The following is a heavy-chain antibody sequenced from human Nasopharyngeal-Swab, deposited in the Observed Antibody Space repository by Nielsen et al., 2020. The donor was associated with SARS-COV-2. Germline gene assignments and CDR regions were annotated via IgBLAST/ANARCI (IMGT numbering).Heavy chain of an antibody. D-gene: IGHD4-11*01. J-gene: IGHJ4*02. V-gene: IGHV1-46*01. CDR2: INPSGGST. Sequence: WVRQAPGQGLGWMGIINPSGGSTSYAQKFQGRVTMTRDTSTSTVYMDLSSLRSEDTAVYYCARGAPNTVSALDYWGQGTPVTVSS. CDR3: ARGAPNTVSALDY.